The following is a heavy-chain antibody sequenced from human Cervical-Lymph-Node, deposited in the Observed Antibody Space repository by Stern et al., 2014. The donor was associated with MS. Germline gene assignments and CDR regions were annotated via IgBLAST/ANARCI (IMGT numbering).Heavy chain of an antibody. CDR1: GGSISSGGYS. J-gene: IGHJ4*02. CDR3: ARIGYFDPTAFDY. V-gene: IGHV4-31*03. CDR2: IYYSGST. Sequence: QVQLQESGPGLVKPSQTLSLTCTVSGGSISSGGYSWSWIRQHPGKGLEWIGYIYYSGSTYYNPSLKSRVTISVDTSKNQFSLKLSSVTAADTAVYYCARIGYFDPTAFDYWGQGTLVTVSS. D-gene: IGHD3-9*01.